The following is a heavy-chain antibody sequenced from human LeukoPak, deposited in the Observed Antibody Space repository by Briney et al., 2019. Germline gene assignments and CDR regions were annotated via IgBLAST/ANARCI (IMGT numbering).Heavy chain of an antibody. D-gene: IGHD3-10*01. CDR1: GYSFTSYW. CDR2: IDPSDSYT. Sequence: GESLKISCKGSGYSFTSYWISWVRQMPGKGLEWMGRIDPSDSYTNYSPSFQGHVTISADKSISTAYLQWSSLKASDTDMYYCASSYGSGSYYKDGDYWGQGTLVTVSS. J-gene: IGHJ4*02. V-gene: IGHV5-10-1*01. CDR3: ASSYGSGSYYKDGDY.